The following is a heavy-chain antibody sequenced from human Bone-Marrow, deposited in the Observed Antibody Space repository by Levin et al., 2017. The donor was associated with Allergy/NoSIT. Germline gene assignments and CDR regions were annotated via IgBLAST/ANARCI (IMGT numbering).Heavy chain of an antibody. CDR3: AKGAVTAQYFFDY. V-gene: IGHV3-9*01. D-gene: IGHD4-11*01. J-gene: IGHJ4*02. CDR1: GFTFDDYV. CDR2: ISWNSGTI. Sequence: GGSLRLSCAASGFTFDDYVMHWVRQAPGEGLEWISGISWNSGTIDYADSVKGRFTISRDNAKNSLYLHMNSLTAEDTALYYCAKGAVTAQYFFDYWGQGTLVAVSP.